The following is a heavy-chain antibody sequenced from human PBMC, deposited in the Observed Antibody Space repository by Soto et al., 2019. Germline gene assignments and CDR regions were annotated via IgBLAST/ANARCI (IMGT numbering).Heavy chain of an antibody. J-gene: IGHJ6*03. CDR3: VRDLGRYFRSGYMDL. V-gene: IGHV3-21*02. Sequence: EVQLVESGGGLVKPGGSLRLSCTASGFAFNTYSMNWVRQAPGKGLEWVSSINEDSTYIYYADSLRGRITISRDNAKDSLFLQMNRLRPDDTAVYYCVRDLGRYFRSGYMDLWGDGATVTVSS. CDR1: GFAFNTYS. D-gene: IGHD3-9*01. CDR2: INEDSTYI.